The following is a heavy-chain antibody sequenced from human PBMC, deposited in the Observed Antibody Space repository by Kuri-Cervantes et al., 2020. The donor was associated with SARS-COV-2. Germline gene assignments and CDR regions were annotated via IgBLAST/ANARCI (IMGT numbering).Heavy chain of an antibody. CDR1: GYTFTGYD. J-gene: IGHJ4*02. Sequence: SVKVSCKASGYTFTGYDINWVRQAPGQGLEWMGRIIPDLGVTNYARKFQGRVTITADKSTNTAYMDLNSLTSEDTAVYYCARDRSAWPFDYWGQGTLVTVSS. CDR3: ARDRSAWPFDY. D-gene: IGHD6-19*01. CDR2: IIPDLGVT. V-gene: IGHV1-69*04.